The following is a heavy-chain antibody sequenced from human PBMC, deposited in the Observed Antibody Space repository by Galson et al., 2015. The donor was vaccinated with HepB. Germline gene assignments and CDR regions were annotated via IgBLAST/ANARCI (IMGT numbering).Heavy chain of an antibody. CDR1: GFTFSSYA. Sequence: SLRLSCAASGFTFSSYAMHWVRQAPGKGLEWVAVISYDGSNKYYADSVKGRFTISRDNSKNTLYLQMNSLRAEDTAVYYCARGATFTVDTAMVTVPSDAFDIWGQGTMVTVSS. D-gene: IGHD5-18*01. J-gene: IGHJ3*02. V-gene: IGHV3-30-3*01. CDR2: ISYDGSNK. CDR3: ARGATFTVDTAMVTVPSDAFDI.